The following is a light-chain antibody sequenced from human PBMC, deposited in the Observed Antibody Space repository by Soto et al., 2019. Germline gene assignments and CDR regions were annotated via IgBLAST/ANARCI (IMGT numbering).Light chain of an antibody. J-gene: IGLJ3*02. V-gene: IGLV2-8*01. CDR1: SSDVGGYNY. Sequence: QSVLTQPPSASGSPGQSVTISCTGTSSDVGGYNYVSWYQQHPGKAPKLMIYEVSKRPSGVPDRFSGSKSGNTASLTVSGLQAEDEADYYCNSYGGTNNPRVFGGGTKLTVL. CDR2: EVS. CDR3: NSYGGTNNPRV.